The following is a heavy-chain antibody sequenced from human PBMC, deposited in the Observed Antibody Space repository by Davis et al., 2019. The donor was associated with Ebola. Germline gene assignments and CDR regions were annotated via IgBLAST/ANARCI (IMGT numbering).Heavy chain of an antibody. D-gene: IGHD4-11*01. J-gene: IGHJ6*02. CDR2: MNPNSGNT. V-gene: IGHV1-8*01. CDR3: ARGDNNYLYGYYYYGMDV. Sequence: AASVKVSCKASGYTFTNYDINWVRQATGQGLEWMGWMNPNSGNTGYAQKFQGRITMSRNTSIGTAYMERSSLRSEDTAVYYCARGDNNYLYGYYYYGMDVWGQGTTVTVSS. CDR1: GYTFTNYD.